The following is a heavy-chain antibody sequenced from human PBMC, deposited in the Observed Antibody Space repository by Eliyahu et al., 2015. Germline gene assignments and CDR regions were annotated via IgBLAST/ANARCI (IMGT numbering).Heavy chain of an antibody. CDR3: ARGGVSAFGVVPGARWFDP. CDR2: IYYSGTQ. Sequence: QVQLQESGPGLVKPSETLSLTCTVSGGSISPYYWTWIRQSPQKGLEWIGYIYYSGTQHLQPFPQSPVPPSVDTSKNQFSLKLTSVTAADTAVYYCARGGVSAFGVVPGARWFDPWGQGALVTVSS. CDR1: GGSISPYY. J-gene: IGHJ5*02. D-gene: IGHD3-3*01. V-gene: IGHV4-59*12.